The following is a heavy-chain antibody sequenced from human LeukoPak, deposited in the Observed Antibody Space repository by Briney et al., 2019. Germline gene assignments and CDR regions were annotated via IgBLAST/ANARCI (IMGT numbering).Heavy chain of an antibody. CDR3: AKGASFYYYYMDV. J-gene: IGHJ6*03. V-gene: IGHV3-23*01. Sequence: GGSLRLSCAASGFTFSSYAIIWVRQAPGKGLEWVSAITGSGGATYYADSVKGRFTISRDNSNNTLYLQMSSLRAEDTAVYYCAKGASFYYYYMDVWGKGTTVTVSS. CDR1: GFTFSSYA. CDR2: ITGSGGAT. D-gene: IGHD1-1*01.